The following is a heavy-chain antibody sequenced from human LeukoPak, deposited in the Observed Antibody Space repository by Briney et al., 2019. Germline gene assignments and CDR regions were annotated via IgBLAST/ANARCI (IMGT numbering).Heavy chain of an antibody. D-gene: IGHD3-10*01. Sequence: GGSLRLSCAASGFTFSSYWMSWVRQAPGKGLEWVANIKQDGSERYYVDSVKGRFTISRDNAKNSLYLQMNSLRAEDTAVYYCARDLDYHGSGNYFDYWGQGTLVTVSS. CDR3: ARDLDYHGSGNYFDY. J-gene: IGHJ4*02. CDR2: IKQDGSER. CDR1: GFTFSSYW. V-gene: IGHV3-7*01.